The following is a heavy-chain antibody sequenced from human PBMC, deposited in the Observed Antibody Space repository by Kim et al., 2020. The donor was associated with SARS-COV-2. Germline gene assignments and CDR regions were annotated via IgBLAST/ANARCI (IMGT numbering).Heavy chain of an antibody. CDR2: VYSSGST. V-gene: IGHV4-59*01. CDR1: GGSISGYY. Sequence: SETLSLTCTVSGGSISGYYWSWIRQPPGKGLEFIGCVYSSGSTRYSPSVKSRVTISVDTSKNQFSLRLTSVTAADTAVYYCARDLHDSTGYDYDTFDIWG. D-gene: IGHD3-22*01. J-gene: IGHJ3*02. CDR3: ARDLHDSTGYDYDTFDI.